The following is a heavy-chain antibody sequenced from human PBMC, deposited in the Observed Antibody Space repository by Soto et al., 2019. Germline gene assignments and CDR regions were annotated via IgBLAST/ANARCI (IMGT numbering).Heavy chain of an antibody. CDR1: GFTFTRYS. CDR3: ARESEDLTSNFDY. J-gene: IGHJ4*02. CDR2: ISSTTNYI. V-gene: IGHV3-21*01. Sequence: GSLRLSCAASGFTFTRYSMNWVRQAPGKGLEWVSSISSTTNYIYYADSMKGRFTVSRDNAKNSVYLDMNSLSAEDTAVYYCARESEDLTSNFDYWGQGSLVTVSS.